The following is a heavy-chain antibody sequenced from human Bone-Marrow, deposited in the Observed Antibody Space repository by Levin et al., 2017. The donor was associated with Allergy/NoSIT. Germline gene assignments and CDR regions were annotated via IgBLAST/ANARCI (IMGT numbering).Heavy chain of an antibody. CDR1: GFTFSSYG. CDR2: IWYDGTTK. J-gene: IGHJ4*02. Sequence: QPGGSLRLSCAASGFTFSSYGMHWVRQAPGGGLEWVAVIWYDGTTKYYADSVKGRFSISRDNSEKTLYLQMDSLRAEDTAVYYCAGAYGSYIDARDQGTLVIVSS. CDR3: AGAYGSYIDA. V-gene: IGHV3-33*01. D-gene: IGHD2-15*01.